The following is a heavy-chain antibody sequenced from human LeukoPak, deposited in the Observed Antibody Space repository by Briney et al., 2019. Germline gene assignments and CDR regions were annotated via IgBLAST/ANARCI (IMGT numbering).Heavy chain of an antibody. CDR1: GGSIRTYY. D-gene: IGHD3-22*01. CDR2: IYDSGYT. V-gene: IGHV4-59*01. Sequence: PSETLSLTCTVSGGSIRTYYWSWIRQPPGEGLEWIGFIYDSGYTKYNPSLKSRATISVDMSKNQFSLKLSSVTAADTAVYYCARGGHYDSSGYPFWGQGTLVTVSS. J-gene: IGHJ4*02. CDR3: ARGGHYDSSGYPF.